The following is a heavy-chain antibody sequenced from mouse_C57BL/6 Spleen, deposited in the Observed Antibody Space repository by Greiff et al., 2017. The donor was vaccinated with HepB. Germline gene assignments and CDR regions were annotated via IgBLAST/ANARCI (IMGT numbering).Heavy chain of an antibody. V-gene: IGHV1-55*01. CDR1: GYTFTSYW. J-gene: IGHJ2*01. CDR3: ASYDGYRGYFDY. D-gene: IGHD2-3*01. CDR2: IYPGSGST. Sequence: QVQLQQPGAELVKPGASVKMSCKASGYTFTSYWITWVKQRPGQGLEWIGDIYPGSGSTNYNEKFKSKATLTVDTSSSTAYMQLSSLTSEDSAVYDCASYDGYRGYFDYWGQGTTLTVSS.